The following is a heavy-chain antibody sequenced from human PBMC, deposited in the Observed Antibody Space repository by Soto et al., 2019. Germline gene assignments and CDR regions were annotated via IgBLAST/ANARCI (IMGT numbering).Heavy chain of an antibody. CDR1: GGSISSSSYY. D-gene: IGHD2-15*01. CDR2: IYYSGST. Sequence: TLSLTCTVSGGSISSSSYYWGWIRQPPGKGLEWIGSIYYSGSTYYNPSLKSRVAISVDTSKNQFSLKLSSVTAADTAVYYCARHSGVGSCYRCGWFDPWGQGTLVTVSS. J-gene: IGHJ5*02. V-gene: IGHV4-39*01. CDR3: ARHSGVGSCYRCGWFDP.